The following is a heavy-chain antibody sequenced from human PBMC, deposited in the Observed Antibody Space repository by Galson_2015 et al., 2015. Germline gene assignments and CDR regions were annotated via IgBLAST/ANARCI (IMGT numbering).Heavy chain of an antibody. CDR2: IIPIFGTA. Sequence: SVKVSCKASGGTFSSYAISWVRQAPGQGLEWMGGIIPIFGTANYAQKFQGRVTITADESTSTAYMELSSLRSEDTAVYYCSSTYYYGSGSYFEDYYYYYMDVWGKGTTVTVSS. D-gene: IGHD3-10*01. CDR3: SSTYYYGSGSYFEDYYYYYMDV. CDR1: GGTFSSYA. J-gene: IGHJ6*03. V-gene: IGHV1-69*13.